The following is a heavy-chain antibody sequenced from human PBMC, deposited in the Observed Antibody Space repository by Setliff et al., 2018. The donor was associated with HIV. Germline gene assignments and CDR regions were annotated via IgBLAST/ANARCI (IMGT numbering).Heavy chain of an antibody. D-gene: IGHD3-9*01. CDR1: GFTFSTYW. CDR2: INQYGSEK. V-gene: IGHV3-7*03. CDR3: ARPPPSLQDFDFVFDS. Sequence: GGSLRLSCAASGFTFSTYWMSWVRQAPGKGLEWVANINQYGSEKYYVDSVRGRFIVSRDNRRKVLHLQMSSLRVEDTAVYYCARPPPSLQDFDFVFDSWGQGTLVTVSS. J-gene: IGHJ4*02.